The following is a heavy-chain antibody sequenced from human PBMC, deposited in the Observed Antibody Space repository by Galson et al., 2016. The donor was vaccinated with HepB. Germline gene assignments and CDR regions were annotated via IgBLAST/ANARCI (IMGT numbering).Heavy chain of an antibody. V-gene: IGHV5-10-1*01. J-gene: IGHJ5*02. CDR3: AETVLTAVGDWFDP. D-gene: IGHD7-27*01. CDR2: VDATNPYT. Sequence: QSGAEVKKPGESLKISCKGSGYSFTKNWIGWVRQMPGKGLEWMGRVDATNPYTFYSPSFQGHVTISADKSINTAYLQWSSLKPSDTAIYFCAETVLTAVGDWFDPWGQGTLVTVSS. CDR1: GYSFTKNW.